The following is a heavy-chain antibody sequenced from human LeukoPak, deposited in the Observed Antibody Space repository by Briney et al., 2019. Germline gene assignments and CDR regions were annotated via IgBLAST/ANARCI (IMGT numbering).Heavy chain of an antibody. V-gene: IGHV3-21*01. CDR1: GFTFSSYS. Sequence: GGSLRLSCAASGFTFSSYSINWVRQAPGKGLEWVSSISGDLRYISYADSVKGRFTISRDNAKNSLYLQMNNLRVEDTAVYYCARGRPLFEDYWGQGTLVTVSS. CDR2: ISGDLRYI. J-gene: IGHJ4*02. CDR3: ARGRPLFEDY. D-gene: IGHD3-10*02.